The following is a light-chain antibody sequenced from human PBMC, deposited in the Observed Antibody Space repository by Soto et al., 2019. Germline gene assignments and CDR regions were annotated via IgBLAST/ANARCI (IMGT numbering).Light chain of an antibody. Sequence: EIVMTQSPATLSVSPGERATLSCRASHSVSSDLSFYHQKPCQSPRLLIYGASTRATGIPARFSGSGSGTEFTLTISSLQSEDFGVYYCHQYNNLWTFGQGTKVDIK. CDR2: GAS. J-gene: IGKJ1*01. CDR3: HQYNNLWT. V-gene: IGKV3-15*01. CDR1: HSVSSD.